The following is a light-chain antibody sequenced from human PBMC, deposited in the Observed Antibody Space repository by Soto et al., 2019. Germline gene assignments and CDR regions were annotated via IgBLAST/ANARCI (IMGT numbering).Light chain of an antibody. Sequence: QSVLTQPPSASGTPGQGISITCSGSSSHTGTNPVNWYLQFPGTAPTLLMFGNNQRPSGVPDRFSASTSGTSASLAISGLRSEDEADYYCAAWDDSLNAWVFGGGTKLTVL. CDR3: AAWDDSLNAWV. J-gene: IGLJ3*02. V-gene: IGLV1-44*01. CDR1: SSHTGTNP. CDR2: GNN.